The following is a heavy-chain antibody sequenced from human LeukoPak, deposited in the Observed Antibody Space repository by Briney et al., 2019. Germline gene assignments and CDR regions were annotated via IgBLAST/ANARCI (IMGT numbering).Heavy chain of an antibody. D-gene: IGHD3-3*01. Sequence: GGSLRLSCAASGFTFSDYYMSWIRQAPGKGLEWVSYISSSGSTIYYADSVKGRFTISRDNAKNSLYLQMNSLRAEDTAVYYCARTNYDFWSGYPRPHWYFDLWGRGTLVTVSS. CDR2: ISSSGSTI. CDR1: GFTFSDYY. J-gene: IGHJ2*01. CDR3: ARTNYDFWSGYPRPHWYFDL. V-gene: IGHV3-11*01.